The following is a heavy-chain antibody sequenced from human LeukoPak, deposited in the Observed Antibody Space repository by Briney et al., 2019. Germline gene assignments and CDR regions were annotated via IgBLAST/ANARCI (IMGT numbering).Heavy chain of an antibody. J-gene: IGHJ5*02. CDR3: ARQRVAAAGPNWFDP. D-gene: IGHD6-13*01. V-gene: IGHV1-2*02. Sequence: ASLKVSFKASGYTFTGSYMHWVRQAPGQGLEWMGWINPNTGGTNYAQQFQGRVTMTRDTSISTAYMELSRLKSDDTAVYYCARQRVAAAGPNWFDPWGQGTLVTVSS. CDR2: INPNTGGT. CDR1: GYTFTGSY.